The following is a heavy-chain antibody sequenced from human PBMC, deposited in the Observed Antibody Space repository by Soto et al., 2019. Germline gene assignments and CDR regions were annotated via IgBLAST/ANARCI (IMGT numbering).Heavy chain of an antibody. CDR1: GFTFSSFG. J-gene: IGHJ5*02. Sequence: QVHLVESGGAVVQPGRSLRLSCEASGFTFSSFGMHWVRQSQGEGLEWVGVIWHDGSIQLYADSVKGRFTISRDNSKNTLYLQVNSLRAEDAAVYYCARDRGTVEVPPAFSWFDPWGQGTLVTVSS. V-gene: IGHV3-33*01. CDR3: ARDRGTVEVPPAFSWFDP. D-gene: IGHD2-2*01. CDR2: IWHDGSIQ.